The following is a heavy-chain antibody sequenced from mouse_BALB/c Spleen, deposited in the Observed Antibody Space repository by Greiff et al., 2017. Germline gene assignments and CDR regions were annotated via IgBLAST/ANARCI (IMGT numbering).Heavy chain of an antibody. Sequence: QVQLQQSGAELVRPGTSVKVSCKASGYAFTNYLIEWVKQRPGQGLEWIGYISCYNGATSYNQKFKGKATFTVDTSSSTAYMQFNSLTSEDSAVYYCAREGGNGIDYWGQGTTLTVSS. CDR2: ISCYNGAT. J-gene: IGHJ2*01. D-gene: IGHD1-2*01. CDR1: GYAFTNYL. CDR3: AREGGNGIDY. V-gene: IGHV1-54*01.